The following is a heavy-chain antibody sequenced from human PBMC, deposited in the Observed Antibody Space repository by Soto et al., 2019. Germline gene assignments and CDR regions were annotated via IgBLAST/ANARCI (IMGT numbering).Heavy chain of an antibody. J-gene: IGHJ6*02. CDR2: IKQDGSEK. CDR3: ARECRLRFLEWGYGMDV. V-gene: IGHV3-7*01. Sequence: EVQLVESGGGLVQPGGSLRLSCAASGFTFSSYWMSWVRQAPGKGLEWVANIKQDGSEKYYVDSVKGRFTISRDNAKNSLYLQMNSLRAEDTAVYYCARECRLRFLEWGYGMDVWGQGTTVTVSS. CDR1: GFTFSSYW. D-gene: IGHD3-3*01.